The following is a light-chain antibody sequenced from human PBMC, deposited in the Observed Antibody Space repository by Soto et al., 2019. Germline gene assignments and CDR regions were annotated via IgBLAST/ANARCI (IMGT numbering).Light chain of an antibody. V-gene: IGLV2-11*01. CDR3: CSYAGSYTFV. Sequence: QSALTQPRSGSGSPGQSVTISCTGTSSDVGGYNYVSWYQQHPGKAPKLMIYDVSKRPSGVPDRFSGSKSGNTASLTISGLQAEDEADYYCCSYAGSYTFVFGTG. J-gene: IGLJ1*01. CDR2: DVS. CDR1: SSDVGGYNY.